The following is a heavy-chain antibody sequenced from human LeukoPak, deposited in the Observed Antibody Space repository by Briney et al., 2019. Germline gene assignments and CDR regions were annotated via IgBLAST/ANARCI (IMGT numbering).Heavy chain of an antibody. D-gene: IGHD1-7*01. CDR2: INPNSGGT. CDR1: GYTFTSYD. V-gene: IGHV1-2*02. J-gene: IGHJ1*01. Sequence: PGASVKVSCKASGYTFTSYDINWVRQAPGQGLEWMGWINPNSGGTNYAQKFQGRVTMTRDTSISTAYMELSRLRSDDTAVYYCARGIGRITGTPTYFQHWGQGTLVTVSS. CDR3: ARGIGRITGTPTYFQH.